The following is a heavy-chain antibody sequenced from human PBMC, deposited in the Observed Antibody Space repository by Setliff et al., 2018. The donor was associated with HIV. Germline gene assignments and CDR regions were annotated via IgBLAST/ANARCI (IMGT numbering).Heavy chain of an antibody. V-gene: IGHV1-2*06. D-gene: IGHD4-17*01. CDR3: ARGPDGDYQYYGMDV. Sequence: ASVKVSCKASGYTFTGYYMHWVLQAPGQGLEWMGRISPNTGGTLYAQKFQGRVNMTRDTSINTVYMDLSRLRSGDTALYYCARGPDGDYQYYGMDVWGQGTTVTVSS. J-gene: IGHJ6*02. CDR1: GYTFTGYY. CDR2: ISPNTGGT.